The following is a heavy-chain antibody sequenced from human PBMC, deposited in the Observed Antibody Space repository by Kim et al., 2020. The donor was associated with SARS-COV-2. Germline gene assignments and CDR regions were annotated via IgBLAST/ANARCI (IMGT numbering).Heavy chain of an antibody. J-gene: IGHJ2*01. CDR1: GGSVSSGSYY. CDR3: AKASGWLSDL. Sequence: SETLSLTCSVSGGSVSSGSYYWNWIRQPPGKGLEWIGFMSSSGITNYNPSLKSRVTISIDTHRNQFSLKLSSVSAADTAVYDCAKASGWLSDLWGRGSLV. V-gene: IGHV4-61*01. CDR2: MSSSGIT. D-gene: IGHD5-12*01.